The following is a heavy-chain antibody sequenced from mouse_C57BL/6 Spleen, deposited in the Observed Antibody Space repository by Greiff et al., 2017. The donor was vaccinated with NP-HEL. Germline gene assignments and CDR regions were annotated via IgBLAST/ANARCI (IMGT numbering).Heavy chain of an antibody. D-gene: IGHD1-1*01. Sequence: VQLQQSGAELVKPGASVKLSCKASGYTFTEYPIHWVKQRSGQGLEWIGWFYPGSGSIKYNEKFKDKATLTADKSSSTVYMELSRLTSEDSAVYFCARHEERGSSYCWYFDVWGTGTTVTVSS. CDR3: ARHEERGSSYCWYFDV. CDR2: FYPGSGSI. J-gene: IGHJ1*03. V-gene: IGHV1-62-2*01. CDR1: GYTFTEYP.